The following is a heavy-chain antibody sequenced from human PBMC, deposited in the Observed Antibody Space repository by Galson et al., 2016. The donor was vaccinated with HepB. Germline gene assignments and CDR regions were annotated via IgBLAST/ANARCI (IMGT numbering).Heavy chain of an antibody. D-gene: IGHD2-21*02. CDR3: ARGCPGGGDCQGGLDY. CDR1: GGPISSSKW. J-gene: IGHJ4*02. Sequence: SETLSLTCAVSGGPISSSKWWSWVRQPPGKGPEWIGEISLSGGTSYIPSLKSRVTISIDKSKNQSSLKLSSVTAADTAVFYCARGCPGGGDCQGGLDYWGQGILVPVSS. V-gene: IGHV4-4*02. CDR2: ISLSGGT.